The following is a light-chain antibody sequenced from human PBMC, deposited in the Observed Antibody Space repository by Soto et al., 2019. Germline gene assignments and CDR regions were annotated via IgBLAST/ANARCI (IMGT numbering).Light chain of an antibody. V-gene: IGKV3-20*01. CDR2: GAS. CDR1: QSVSSSF. J-gene: IGKJ1*01. CDR3: QQYGHSPWT. Sequence: EIVLTQSPGTLSLSPGERATLSCRASQSVSSSFLAWYQQKPGQAPRLLIYGASSRVAGIPDRFSGSGSGTYFTLTSSRLEPEDFAVYYCQQYGHSPWTFGQGTKVEIK.